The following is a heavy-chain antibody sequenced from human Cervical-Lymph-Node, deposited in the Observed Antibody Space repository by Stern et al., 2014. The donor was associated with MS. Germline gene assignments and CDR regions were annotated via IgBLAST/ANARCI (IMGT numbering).Heavy chain of an antibody. CDR2: ISSSSSYI. CDR3: ARALPGYCSGGRCYHYYFDY. Sequence: EDQLVESGGGLVKPGGSLRLSCAASGFTFSSYSMNWVRQAPGQGLEWVSSISSSSSYIYYADSVKGRFTISRDNAKNSLYLQMNSLRAEDTAVYYCARALPGYCSGGRCYHYYFDYWGQGTLVTVSS. CDR1: GFTFSSYS. V-gene: IGHV3-21*01. J-gene: IGHJ4*02. D-gene: IGHD2-15*01.